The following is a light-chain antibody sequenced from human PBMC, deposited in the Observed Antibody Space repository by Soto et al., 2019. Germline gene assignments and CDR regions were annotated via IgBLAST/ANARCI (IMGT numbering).Light chain of an antibody. CDR2: DAS. J-gene: IGKJ1*01. CDR1: HSVDFF. Sequence: EIVLTQSPATLSLSPGERATLSCRASHSVDFFLAWYQQKPGQPPRLLMYDASNRATGTPARFSGSGSGTDFTLTISSLEAEDFAVYYCQQYGSSGTFGQGTKVDI. CDR3: QQYGSSGT. V-gene: IGKV3-11*01.